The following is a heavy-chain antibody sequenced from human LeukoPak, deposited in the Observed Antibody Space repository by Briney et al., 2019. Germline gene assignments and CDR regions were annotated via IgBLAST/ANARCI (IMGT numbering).Heavy chain of an antibody. D-gene: IGHD2-2*02. CDR1: GYTFTSYY. CDR2: INPNRGST. Sequence: ASVKVSCKASGYTFTSYYMYWVRQAPGQGLEWMGIINPNRGSTSYAQKFQGRVTITRDTSATTAYMELSSLRSDDMAVYYCTLYNYWGQGTLVTVSS. CDR3: TLYNY. V-gene: IGHV1-46*01. J-gene: IGHJ4*02.